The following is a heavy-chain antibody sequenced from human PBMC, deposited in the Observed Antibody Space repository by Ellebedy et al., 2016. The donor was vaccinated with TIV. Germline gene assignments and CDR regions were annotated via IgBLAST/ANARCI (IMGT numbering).Heavy chain of an antibody. J-gene: IGHJ4*02. D-gene: IGHD1-14*01. CDR3: ARAARTNHLDY. CDR1: GYTFTSYY. V-gene: IGHV1-46*01. Sequence: ASVKVSCXASGYTFTSYYMHWVRQAPGQGLEWMGIINPSGGSTSYAQKFQGRVTMTRDTSTSTVYMELSSLRSEDTAVYYCARAARTNHLDYWGQGTLVTVSS. CDR2: INPSGGST.